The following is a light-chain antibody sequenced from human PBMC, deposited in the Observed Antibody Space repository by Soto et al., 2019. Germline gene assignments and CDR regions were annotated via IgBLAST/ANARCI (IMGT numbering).Light chain of an antibody. V-gene: IGKV3-15*01. CDR1: QSVSSN. J-gene: IGKJ2*02. Sequence: EIVMTQSPATLSVSPGERATLSCRASQSVSSNLAGYQQKPGQAPRLLIYGASTRATGIPARFSGSGSGLLSTLHISTLQPAVFAGENCQQYDTWPRTFGQGTTLDIK. CDR2: GAS. CDR3: QQYDTWPRT.